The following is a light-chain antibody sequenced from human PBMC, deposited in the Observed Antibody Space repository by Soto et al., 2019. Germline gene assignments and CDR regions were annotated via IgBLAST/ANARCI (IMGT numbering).Light chain of an antibody. CDR1: QSVSSSY. V-gene: IGKV3-20*01. J-gene: IGKJ1*01. CDR3: QQYGSSSWT. Sequence: EIVLTQSPGTLSLSPGERATLSCRASQSVSSSYLAWYQQKPGQAPRLLIYGTSSRATAIPDRFSGSGSGTDFTLTISRLEPEDFALYYCQQYGSSSWTFGQGTKVEIK. CDR2: GTS.